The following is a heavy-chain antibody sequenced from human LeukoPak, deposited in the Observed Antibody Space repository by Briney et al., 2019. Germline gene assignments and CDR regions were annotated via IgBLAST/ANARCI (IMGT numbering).Heavy chain of an antibody. Sequence: SETLSLTCAVYGGSFSGYYWSWIRQPPGKGLEWIGEINHSGSTNYNPSLKSRVTISVDTSKNQFSLKLSSVTAADTAVYYCARLYGYNGIDYWGQGTLVTVSS. V-gene: IGHV4-34*01. J-gene: IGHJ4*02. CDR2: INHSGST. CDR1: GGSFSGYY. D-gene: IGHD5-24*01. CDR3: ARLYGYNGIDY.